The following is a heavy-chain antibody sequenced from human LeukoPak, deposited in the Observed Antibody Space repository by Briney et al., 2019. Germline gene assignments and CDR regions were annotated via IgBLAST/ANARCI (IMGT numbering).Heavy chain of an antibody. D-gene: IGHD6-6*01. CDR2: INPNSGGT. CDR3: ARRYSSSGLDY. Sequence: ASVKVSCKASGYTFTGYYMHWVRQAPGQGLEWMGRINPNSGGTNYAQKFQGSVTMTRDTSISTAYMELSRLRSDDTAVYYCARRYSSSGLDYWGQGTLVTVSS. J-gene: IGHJ4*02. CDR1: GYTFTGYY. V-gene: IGHV1-2*06.